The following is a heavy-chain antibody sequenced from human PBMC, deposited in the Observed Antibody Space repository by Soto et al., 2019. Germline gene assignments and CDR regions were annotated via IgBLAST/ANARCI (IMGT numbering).Heavy chain of an antibody. D-gene: IGHD1-26*01. J-gene: IGHJ4*02. V-gene: IGHV4-4*02. CDR1: GGSTSSSDW. Sequence: QVHLQESGPGLVKPSETLSLTCAISGGSTSSSDWWTWVRQPPGEGLEWIGDIHRDGVTNYNSSLKSPLTISLDQSRNQFSLTLTSVTAADASVYFCAGRPEIHPRWGQGILVPVSS. CDR3: AGRPEIHPR. CDR2: IHRDGVT.